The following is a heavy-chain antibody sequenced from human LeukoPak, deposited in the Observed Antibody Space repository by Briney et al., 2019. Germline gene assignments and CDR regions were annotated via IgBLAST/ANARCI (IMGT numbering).Heavy chain of an antibody. CDR3: ASQRTSGFYAFDI. CDR1: GGSISSGSYY. J-gene: IGHJ3*02. V-gene: IGHV4-61*02. Sequence: SETLSLTCTVSGGSISSGSYYWRWIRQPAGKGLEWLGRIYTSGSTNYNPSLKSRVTISVDTSKNQFSLKLSSVTAANTAVYYCASQRTSGFYAFDIWGQGTMVTVSS. D-gene: IGHD2-2*01. CDR2: IYTSGST.